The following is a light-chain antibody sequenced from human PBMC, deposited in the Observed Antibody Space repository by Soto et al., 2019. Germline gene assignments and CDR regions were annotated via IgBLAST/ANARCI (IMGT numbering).Light chain of an antibody. CDR1: QNIDNK. CDR2: DAS. V-gene: IGKV3-15*01. J-gene: IGKJ1*01. CDR3: QHYNSYSEA. Sequence: EIVMTQSPATLSVSPGERATLSCRASQNIDNKLVWYQQKPGQVPRLLIYDASNRAAGIPARFSGSGSGTEFTLTISSLQPDDFATYYCQHYNSYSEAFGQGTKVDIK.